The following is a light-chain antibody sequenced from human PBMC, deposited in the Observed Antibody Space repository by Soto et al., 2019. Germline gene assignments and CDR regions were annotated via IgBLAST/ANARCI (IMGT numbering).Light chain of an antibody. V-gene: IGKV3-20*01. Sequence: IVVTQSPGTLSLSPGESATLSCRASRSLDSGQLAWYQQKVGRAPRLLIHDAFMRATGIPDRFSGSGSGTDFTLTIARLEPEDFAVYYCQQYGDSPRTFGQGTRLEI. J-gene: IGKJ5*01. CDR2: DAF. CDR1: RSLDSGQ. CDR3: QQYGDSPRT.